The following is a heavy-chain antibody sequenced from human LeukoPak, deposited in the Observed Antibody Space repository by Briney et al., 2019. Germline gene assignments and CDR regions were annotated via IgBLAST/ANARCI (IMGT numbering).Heavy chain of an antibody. CDR1: GFTFSSYA. D-gene: IGHD2-15*01. V-gene: IGHV3-30-3*01. CDR3: ARAGCSGGSCYSYYFDY. CDR2: ISYDGSNK. Sequence: GGSLRLSCAASGFTFSSYAMHWVRQAPGKGLERVAVISYDGSNKYYADSVKGRFTISRDNSKNTLYLQMNSLRAEDTAVYYCARAGCSGGSCYSYYFDYWGQGTLVTVSS. J-gene: IGHJ4*02.